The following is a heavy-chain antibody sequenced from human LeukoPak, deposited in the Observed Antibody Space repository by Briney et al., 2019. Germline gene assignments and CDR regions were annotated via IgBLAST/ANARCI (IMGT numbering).Heavy chain of an antibody. Sequence: GESLKISCKGSGYTFTSYWIAWVRQMPGKGLEWMGIIYPGDSDTRYSPSFQDQVTISADKSISTAYLQWSSLKASDTAMYYCARQVAYCGGDCYSGGIDYWGQGTLVTASS. D-gene: IGHD2-21*02. V-gene: IGHV5-51*01. J-gene: IGHJ4*02. CDR1: GYTFTSYW. CDR3: ARQVAYCGGDCYSGGIDY. CDR2: IYPGDSDT.